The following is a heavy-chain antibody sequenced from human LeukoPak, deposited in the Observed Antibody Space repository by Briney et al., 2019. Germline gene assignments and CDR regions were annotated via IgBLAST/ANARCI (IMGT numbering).Heavy chain of an antibody. CDR2: IFYSGST. J-gene: IGHJ4*02. D-gene: IGHD4-17*01. V-gene: IGHV4-39*01. Sequence: SGTLSLTCTVSGGSISSSSYFWGWIRQPPGKRLEWIGSIFYSGSTYYNPSFNSRVTISIDTSKNQFSLRLSSVTAADTAVYYCARQMITVTADYWGLGTLVTVSS. CDR3: ARQMITVTADY. CDR1: GGSISSSSYF.